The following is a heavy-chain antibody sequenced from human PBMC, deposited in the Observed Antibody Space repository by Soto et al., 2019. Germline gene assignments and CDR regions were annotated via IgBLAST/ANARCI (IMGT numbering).Heavy chain of an antibody. Sequence: QITLKESGPTLVKPTQTLTLTCTFSGFSLSISGVGVGWIRQPPGKALEWLALIYWDDDKRYSPSLKSRLTITKDTSKNQVVLTLTNMDPVDTATYDCAHRRHHGSVDYWGQGTLVTVSS. V-gene: IGHV2-5*02. D-gene: IGHD6-25*01. J-gene: IGHJ4*02. CDR3: AHRRHHGSVDY. CDR1: GFSLSISGVG. CDR2: IYWDDDK.